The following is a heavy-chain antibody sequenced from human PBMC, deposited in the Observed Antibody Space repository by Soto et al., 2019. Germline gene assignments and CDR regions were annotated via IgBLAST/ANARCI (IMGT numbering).Heavy chain of an antibody. CDR3: SIRFLFFYGSGSSVLVSGYMDV. Sequence: SETLSLTCTVSGGSISSSSYYWGWIRQPPGKGLEWIGSIYYSGSTYYNPSLKSRVTISVDTSKNQFSLKLSSVTAADTAVYYCSIRFLFFYGSGSSVLVSGYMDVWGKGTTVTVSS. V-gene: IGHV4-39*01. J-gene: IGHJ6*03. D-gene: IGHD3-10*01. CDR1: GGSISSSSYY. CDR2: IYYSGST.